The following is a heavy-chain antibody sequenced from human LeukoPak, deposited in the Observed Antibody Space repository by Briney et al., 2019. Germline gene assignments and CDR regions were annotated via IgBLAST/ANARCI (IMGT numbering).Heavy chain of an antibody. CDR2: IYYSGST. Sequence: SETLSLTCTVSSGSISSGGYYWNWIRQHPGKGLEWIGYIYYSGSTYYNPSHKSRVSISVDTSKNQFSLKLSSVTAADTAVYYCARDGDYYDSSGPRGFDPWGQGTLVTVSS. D-gene: IGHD3-22*01. J-gene: IGHJ5*02. CDR3: ARDGDYYDSSGPRGFDP. V-gene: IGHV4-31*03. CDR1: SGSISSGGYY.